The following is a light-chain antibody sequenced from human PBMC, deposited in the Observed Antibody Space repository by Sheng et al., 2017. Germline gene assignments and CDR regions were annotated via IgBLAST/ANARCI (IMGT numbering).Light chain of an antibody. CDR2: WAS. CDR3: QQYYSTPPT. Sequence: DIVMTQSPDSLAVSLGGRATINCKSSQSVLYTSNNKNFLAWYQQRPGQPPNLLIYWASTRESGVPDRFSGSGSGTDFTLTISSLQAEDVAIYYXQQYYSTPPTFGQGTKVE. CDR1: QSVLYTSNNKNF. V-gene: IGKV4-1*01. J-gene: IGKJ1*01.